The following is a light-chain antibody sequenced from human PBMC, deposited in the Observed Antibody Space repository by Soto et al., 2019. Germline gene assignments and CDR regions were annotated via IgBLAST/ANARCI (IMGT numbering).Light chain of an antibody. CDR1: QSVRSN. CDR3: QQYNSWSSIT. J-gene: IGKJ5*01. Sequence: EIVMTQSPATLSVSPGERATLSCRASQSVRSNLAWYQQKPGQAPRLLIYGASTRATGIPGRFSGSGSGTEFALTISSLQSEDLAIYDWQQYNSWSSITFGQGTRLEIK. CDR2: GAS. V-gene: IGKV3-15*01.